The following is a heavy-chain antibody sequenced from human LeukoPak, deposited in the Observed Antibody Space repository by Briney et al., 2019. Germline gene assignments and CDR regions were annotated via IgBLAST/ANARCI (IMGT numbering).Heavy chain of an antibody. CDR3: ARQSEMGAMFDY. CDR2: IYYSGTT. CDR1: GGSISSFY. D-gene: IGHD1-26*01. J-gene: IGHJ4*02. V-gene: IGHV4-59*01. Sequence: SETLSLTCTVSGGSISSFYWSWIRQPPGEGLEWIGFIYYSGTTNYNPSLKSRVTISVDTSKNQFSLRLSSVTAADTAVYYCARQSEMGAMFDYWGQGTLVTVSS.